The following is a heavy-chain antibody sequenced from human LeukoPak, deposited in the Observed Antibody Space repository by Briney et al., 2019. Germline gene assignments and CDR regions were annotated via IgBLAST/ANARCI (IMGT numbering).Heavy chain of an antibody. J-gene: IGHJ4*02. CDR3: AKGGRGVGANLGY. V-gene: IGHV3-7*01. D-gene: IGHD1-26*01. Sequence: AGGSLRLSCAASGFTFSSQWMSWVRQAPGKGLEWVANVNQGGTEKYYVDSVKGRFTISRDNAENSLYLQMNSLRAEDTAVYYCAKGGRGVGANLGYWGQGTLVTVSS. CDR1: GFTFSSQW. CDR2: VNQGGTEK.